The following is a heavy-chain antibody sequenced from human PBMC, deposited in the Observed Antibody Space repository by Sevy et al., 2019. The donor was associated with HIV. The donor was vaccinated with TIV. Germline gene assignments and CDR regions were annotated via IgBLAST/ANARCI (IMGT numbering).Heavy chain of an antibody. CDR3: ARALATADTPEYYFDY. J-gene: IGHJ4*02. V-gene: IGHV3-49*03. Sequence: GGSLRLSCTSSGFTFGDYAMSWFRQAPGKGLEWVAFIRRNSHEPYGGTTEYAASVKGRFINARDDSKEIAYLRMNSLKTEDTAVDYCARALATADTPEYYFDYWGQGILVTVSS. D-gene: IGHD5-12*01. CDR1: GFTFGDYA. CDR2: IRRNSHEPYGGTT.